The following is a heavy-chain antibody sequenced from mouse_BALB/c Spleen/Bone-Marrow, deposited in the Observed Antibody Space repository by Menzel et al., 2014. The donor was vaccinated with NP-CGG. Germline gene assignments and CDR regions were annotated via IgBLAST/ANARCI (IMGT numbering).Heavy chain of an antibody. V-gene: IGHV1S34*01. Sequence: LVKTGASVKISCKASGYSFTGYYMHWVKQSHGKSLEWIGYISCYNGATSYNQNFKGKATFTVDTSSSSAYMQFISLTSEDSAVYYCVIRGKPIVYYAMDYWGQGTSVTVSS. CDR3: VIRGKPIVYYAMDY. CDR2: ISCYNGAT. CDR1: GYSFTGYY. J-gene: IGHJ4*01.